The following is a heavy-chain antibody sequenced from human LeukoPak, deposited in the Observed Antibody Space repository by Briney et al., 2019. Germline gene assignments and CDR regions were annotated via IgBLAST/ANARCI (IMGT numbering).Heavy chain of an antibody. J-gene: IGHJ3*02. CDR3: AKAGYSSGWYGDDAFDI. V-gene: IGHV3-9*03. CDR2: ISWNSGSI. D-gene: IGHD6-19*01. Sequence: GGSLRLSCAASGFTFDDYAMHWVRQAPGKGLEWVSGISWNSGSIGYADSVKGRFTISRDNAKNSLYLQMNSLRAEDMALYYCAKAGYSSGWYGDDAFDIWGQGTMVTVSS. CDR1: GFTFDDYA.